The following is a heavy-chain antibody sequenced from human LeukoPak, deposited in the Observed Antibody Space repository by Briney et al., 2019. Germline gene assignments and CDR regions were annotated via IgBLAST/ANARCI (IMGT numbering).Heavy chain of an antibody. CDR3: ARTTYYYDSSGYSHEP. CDR1: GFSLSPSGMC. D-gene: IGHD3-22*01. V-gene: IGHV2-70*01. Sequence: SGPTLVNPTQTLTLTCTFSGFSLSPSGMCVSWIRQPPGKALEWLALIDWDDDKYFSTSLKTRLTISQDNSKNQVVLTMTNMDPVDTATYYCARTTYYYDSSGYSHEPWGQGTLVTVSS. CDR2: IDWDDDK. J-gene: IGHJ5*02.